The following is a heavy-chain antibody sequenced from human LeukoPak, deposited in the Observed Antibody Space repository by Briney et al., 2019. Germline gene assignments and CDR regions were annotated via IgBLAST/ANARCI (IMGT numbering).Heavy chain of an antibody. J-gene: IGHJ5*02. V-gene: IGHV4-59*01. CDR1: GGSISSYY. CDR2: IYYSGST. D-gene: IGHD2-15*01. CDR3: ARRLGCGGGSCYNWFDP. Sequence: SETLSLTCTVSGGSISSYYWSWIRQPPGKGLEWIGYIYYSGSTNYNLSLKSRVTISVDTSKNQFSLKLSSVTAADTAVYYCARRLGCGGGSCYNWFDPWGQGTLVTVSS.